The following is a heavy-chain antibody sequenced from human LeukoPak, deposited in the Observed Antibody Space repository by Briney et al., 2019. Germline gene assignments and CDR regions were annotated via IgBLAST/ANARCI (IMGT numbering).Heavy chain of an antibody. D-gene: IGHD6-25*01. CDR3: ARGSGRHDY. CDR2: IIHILGMA. CDR1: GGTFSSYA. V-gene: IGHV1-69*04. Sequence: AVKVSCKASGGTFSSYASSWVRQAPGQRLEWMGRIIHILGMANYAQKFQGRVTITADKSTSRAYMELSSLRSEDTAVYYCARGSGRHDYWGQGTLVTVSS. J-gene: IGHJ4*02.